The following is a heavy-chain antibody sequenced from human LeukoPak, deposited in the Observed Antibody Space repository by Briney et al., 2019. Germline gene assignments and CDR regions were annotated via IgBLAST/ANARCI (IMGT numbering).Heavy chain of an antibody. J-gene: IGHJ4*02. CDR2: IYHSGST. CDR3: ARHSLSVTYFDY. V-gene: IGHV4-38-2*01. Sequence: SETLSLTCAVSRYSISSGYYWGWIRQPPGKGLEWIGSIYHSGSTYYNPSLKSRVTISVDTSNNQFSLKLSSVTAADTAVYYCARHSLSVTYFDYWGQGTLVTVSS. CDR1: RYSISSGYY. D-gene: IGHD4-23*01.